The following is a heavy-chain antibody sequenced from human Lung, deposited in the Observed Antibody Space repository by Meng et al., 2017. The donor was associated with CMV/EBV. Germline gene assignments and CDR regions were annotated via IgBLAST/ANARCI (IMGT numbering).Heavy chain of an antibody. CDR2: ISWDGGST. Sequence: GGSLRLXXAASGFTFDNHAIHWVRQAPGKGLEWVSLISWDGGSTSYADSVKGRFTISRDNSKNSLFLQMNSLRPEDSALYYCAKDHDSSWRIMDVWGQGTTVTVSS. CDR3: AKDHDSSWRIMDV. J-gene: IGHJ6*02. V-gene: IGHV3-43D*03. CDR1: GFTFDNHA. D-gene: IGHD3-22*01.